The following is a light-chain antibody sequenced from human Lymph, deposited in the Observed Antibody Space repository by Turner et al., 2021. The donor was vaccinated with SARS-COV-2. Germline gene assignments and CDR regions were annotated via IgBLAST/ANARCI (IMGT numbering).Light chain of an antibody. CDR3: QQYYSYPPT. J-gene: IGKJ4*02. CDR1: QSLLYSGNQKNY. V-gene: IGKV4-1*01. CDR2: WAS. Sequence: DIVMSQSPSSLAVSVGEKITMSCKSSQSLLYSGNQKNYLAWYQQKPGQYPKLLIYWASTRESGVPDRFTGSGSGTDFTLTISSVKAEDLAVYYCQQYYSYPPTFGGGTKLEIK.